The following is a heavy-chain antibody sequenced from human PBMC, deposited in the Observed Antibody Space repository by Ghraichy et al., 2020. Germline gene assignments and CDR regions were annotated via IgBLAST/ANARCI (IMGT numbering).Heavy chain of an antibody. Sequence: VSGGSINNSNYYWGWIRQPPGKGLEWIASIYYSGNTYFNPSLKSRVTISADTSKNQFSLKLSSVTAADTAVYYCARVMGGYYYDNSGGLDYWGQGTLVTVSP. D-gene: IGHD3-22*01. CDR3: ARVMGGYYYDNSGGLDY. J-gene: IGHJ4*02. V-gene: IGHV4-39*01. CDR1: GGSINNSNYY. CDR2: IYYSGNT.